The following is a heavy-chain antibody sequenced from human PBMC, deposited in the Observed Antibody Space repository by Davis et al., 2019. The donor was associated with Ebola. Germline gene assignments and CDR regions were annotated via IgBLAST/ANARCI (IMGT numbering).Heavy chain of an antibody. J-gene: IGHJ4*02. CDR1: GDSVSSNSAA. CDR2: TYYRSKWFV. D-gene: IGHD3-16*01. V-gene: IGHV6-1*01. Sequence: SQTPSLTRAISGDSVSSNSAAWNWIRQSPSRGLEWLGRTYYRSKWFVDYAVSVKSRITINPDTSKIQFSLQLTSVTPEDTAVYYCARDPPYDQGYDFWGQGTLVTVSS. CDR3: ARDPPYDQGYDF.